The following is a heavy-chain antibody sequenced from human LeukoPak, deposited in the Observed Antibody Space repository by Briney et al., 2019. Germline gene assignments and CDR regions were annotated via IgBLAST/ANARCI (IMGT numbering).Heavy chain of an antibody. CDR3: ARDGGAAEYYFDY. D-gene: IGHD3-16*01. J-gene: IGHJ4*02. V-gene: IGHV1-2*06. CDR1: GYTFTGYY. CDR2: INPNSGGT. Sequence: ASVKVSCKASGYTFTGYYMHWVRQAPGQGLEWMGRINPNSGGTNYAQKFQGRVTMTRDTSISTAYMELSRLRSDDTAAYYCARDGGAAEYYFDYWGQGTLVTVSS.